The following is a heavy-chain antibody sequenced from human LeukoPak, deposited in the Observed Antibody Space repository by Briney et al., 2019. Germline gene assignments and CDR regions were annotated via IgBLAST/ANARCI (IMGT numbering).Heavy chain of an antibody. V-gene: IGHV1-2*02. D-gene: IGHD6-25*01. CDR2: INANSGGT. CDR1: GYTFTGYY. Sequence: ASVKVSCKASGYTFTGYYIHWVRQAPGQGLEWMGWINANSGGTSYARRFQGRVTMTRDTSISTAYMELSSLRSGDTAVYYCARPGYTSGWIRGDFGHWGLGTLVTVSS. J-gene: IGHJ4*02. CDR3: ARPGYTSGWIRGDFGH.